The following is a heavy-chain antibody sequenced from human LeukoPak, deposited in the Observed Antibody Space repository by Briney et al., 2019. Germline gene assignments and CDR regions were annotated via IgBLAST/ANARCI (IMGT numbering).Heavy chain of an antibody. CDR2: IYYSGST. J-gene: IGHJ4*02. Sequence: PSETLSLTCAVSGGSVSSGSYYWSWIRQPPGKGLEWIGYIYYSGSTNYNPSLKSRVTISVDTSKNQFSLKLSSVTAADTAVYYCARRQYNWNYRAHDYWGQGTLVTVSS. V-gene: IGHV4-61*01. CDR1: GGSVSSGSYY. CDR3: ARRQYNWNYRAHDY. D-gene: IGHD1-7*01.